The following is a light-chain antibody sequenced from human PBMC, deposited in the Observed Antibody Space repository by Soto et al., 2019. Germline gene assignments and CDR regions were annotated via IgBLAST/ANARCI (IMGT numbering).Light chain of an antibody. J-gene: IGKJ4*01. CDR2: GAS. V-gene: IGKV3-20*01. Sequence: EIVLTQSPGTLSLSPPVIATLSFMASQRISSSYLAWYLQKPGQAPRLLIYGASSRATGIPDRFSGSGSGTDFTLTISRLESEDSAVYYCQHYGSSPGLTFGGGTKVDIK. CDR1: QRISSSY. CDR3: QHYGSSPGLT.